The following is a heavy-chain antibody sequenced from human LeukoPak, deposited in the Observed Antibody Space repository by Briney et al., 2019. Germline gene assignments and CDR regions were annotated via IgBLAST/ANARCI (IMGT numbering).Heavy chain of an antibody. Sequence: GGSLRLSCAASGFTFSSQAMSWVRQAPGKGLEYVSGITIGGDSTFYADSVKGRFTIFRDNSKNTLYLQLNGLSAEDTAVYHCVKGGGSGGQGRLDYWGQGSLVTVSS. V-gene: IGHV3-23*01. CDR1: GFTFSSQA. CDR2: ITIGGDST. J-gene: IGHJ4*02. D-gene: IGHD3-10*01. CDR3: VKGGGSGGQGRLDY.